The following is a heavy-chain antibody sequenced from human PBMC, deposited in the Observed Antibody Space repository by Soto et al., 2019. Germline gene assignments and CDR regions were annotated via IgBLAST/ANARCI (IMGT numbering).Heavy chain of an antibody. CDR2: INHSGST. CDR3: ARLMAAINMVYYYYYMDV. CDR1: GGSFSGYY. J-gene: IGHJ6*03. D-gene: IGHD2-2*01. V-gene: IGHV4-34*01. Sequence: SDTLSLTCAVYGGSFSGYYWSWIRQPPGKGLEWIGEINHSGSTNYNPSLKSRVTISVDTSKNQFSLKLSSVTAADTAVYYCARLMAAINMVYYYYYMDVWGKGTTVTSP.